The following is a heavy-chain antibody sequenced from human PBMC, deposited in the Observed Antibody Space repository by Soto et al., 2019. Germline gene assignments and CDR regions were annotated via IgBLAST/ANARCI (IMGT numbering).Heavy chain of an antibody. CDR1: GFTFSDYS. D-gene: IGHD3-10*01. CDR2: LSGSGGNT. Sequence: GGSLRLSCAASGFTFSDYSMNWVRQAPGRGLEWVSGLSGSGGNTYYADSVKGRFTISRDNSKNTLYLQMNHMRAEDKDRYYCSKGHSSGSYNTFDHWGPGTLVTVSS. V-gene: IGHV3-23*01. J-gene: IGHJ4*02. CDR3: SKGHSSGSYNTFDH.